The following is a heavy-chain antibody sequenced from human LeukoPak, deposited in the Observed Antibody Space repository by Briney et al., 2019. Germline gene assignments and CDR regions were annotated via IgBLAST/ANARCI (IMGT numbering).Heavy chain of an antibody. J-gene: IGHJ4*02. Sequence: GGSLRLSCAASGFKFSSFSMGWVRQAPGKGLDWLSYITSTSSATYYADSLQGRFTISRDNAKNSLYLQINSLRADDTAVYYCARAIASYGDSAYWGQGTLVTVSS. CDR3: ARAIASYGDSAY. CDR2: ITSTSSAT. D-gene: IGHD5-18*01. V-gene: IGHV3-48*04. CDR1: GFKFSSFS.